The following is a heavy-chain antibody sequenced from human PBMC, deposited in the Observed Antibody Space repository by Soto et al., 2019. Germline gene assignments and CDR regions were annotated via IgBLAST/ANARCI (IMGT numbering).Heavy chain of an antibody. Sequence: GGSLRLSCAASGFTFSGFGMHWVRQAPGKGLERVAFISYDGRVDYIADSVTGRFTISRDNSKNTLYLQMNSLRTEDTAVYYCAKVGGLVPSAKYCYGMDVWGQGTTVTVSS. CDR1: GFTFSGFG. CDR2: ISYDGRVD. V-gene: IGHV3-30*18. D-gene: IGHD2-2*01. CDR3: AKVGGLVPSAKYCYGMDV. J-gene: IGHJ6*02.